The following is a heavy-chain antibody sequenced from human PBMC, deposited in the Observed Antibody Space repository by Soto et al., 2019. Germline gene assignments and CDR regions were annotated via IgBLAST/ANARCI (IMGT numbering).Heavy chain of an antibody. CDR2: IYPHDSDT. D-gene: IGHD4-17*01. CDR1: GYRFTNYR. V-gene: IGHV5-51*01. J-gene: IGHJ4*02. Sequence: GESVKRSCKGSGYRFTNYRIGWVRQMPGKGLEWMGIIYPHDSDTRYSPSFQGQVTISADKSISTAYLQWSSLKASDTAMYYCARRIGYGGNDYWGQGTLVTVSS. CDR3: ARRIGYGGNDY.